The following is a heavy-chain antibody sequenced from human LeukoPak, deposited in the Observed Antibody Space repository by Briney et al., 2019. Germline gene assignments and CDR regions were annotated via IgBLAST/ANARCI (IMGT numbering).Heavy chain of an antibody. CDR1: GYDFTTYW. CDR3: ARDRSVGVLPAPPFDF. D-gene: IGHD6-6*01. V-gene: IGHV5-51*01. Sequence: KHGESLKISCKISGYDFTTYWIGWVRQMPGKGLECMGIIWPGDSDTRYSPSFQGQVTISADKTISTVYLQWSSLKVSDTAIYYCARDRSVGVLPAPPFDFWGQGTLVTVSS. J-gene: IGHJ4*02. CDR2: IWPGDSDT.